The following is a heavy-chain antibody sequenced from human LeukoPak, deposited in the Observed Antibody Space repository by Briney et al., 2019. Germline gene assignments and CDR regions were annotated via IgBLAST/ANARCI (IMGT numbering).Heavy chain of an antibody. D-gene: IGHD3-3*01. Sequence: SEALSLTCTVSGGSISSGSYYWSWIRQPAGKGLEWIGRIYTSGSTNYNPSLKSRVTISVDTSKNQFSLKLSSVTAADTAVYYCARVDFWSGYPDYWGQGTLVTVSS. CDR1: GGSISSGSYY. V-gene: IGHV4-61*02. CDR3: ARVDFWSGYPDY. J-gene: IGHJ4*02. CDR2: IYTSGST.